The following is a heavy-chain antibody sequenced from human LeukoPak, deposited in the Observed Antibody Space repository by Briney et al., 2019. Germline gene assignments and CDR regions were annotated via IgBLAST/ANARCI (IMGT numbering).Heavy chain of an antibody. J-gene: IGHJ4*02. V-gene: IGHV3-23*01. D-gene: IGHD2-15*01. CDR2: SGDSDGST. CDR3: AKGGCRGTCNPLAY. CDR1: GFTLSGSG. Sequence: GGSLRLSCAASGFTLSGSGMSWVRQAPGKGLEWISSSGDSDGSTYYADSLKGRFTISRDNSKNTLYLQMNNLRAEDTAVYYCAKGGCRGTCNPLAYWGQGALVTVSP.